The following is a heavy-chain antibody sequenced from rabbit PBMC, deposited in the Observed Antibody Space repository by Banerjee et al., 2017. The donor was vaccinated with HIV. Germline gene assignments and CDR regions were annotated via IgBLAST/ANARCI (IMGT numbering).Heavy chain of an antibody. CDR2: INSNTGNT. CDR3: ARASSIVWYLNL. V-gene: IGHV1S45*01. CDR1: GIDFSRYYY. J-gene: IGHJ4*01. Sequence: QEQLEESGGDLVKPGGTLTLTCKAPGIDFSRYYYMCWVRQAPGKGLEWIACINSNTGNTVYASWAKGPFTISKTSSTTVTLQMTSLTAAHTATYFCARASSIVWYLNLWGQGTLVTVS. D-gene: IGHD1-1*01.